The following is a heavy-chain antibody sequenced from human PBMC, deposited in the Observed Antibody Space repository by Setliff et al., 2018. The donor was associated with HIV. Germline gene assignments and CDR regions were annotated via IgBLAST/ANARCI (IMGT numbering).Heavy chain of an antibody. J-gene: IGHJ6*03. V-gene: IGHV4-59*08. Sequence: SETLSLTCAVSGVSITSHYWSWIRQPPGKGLEWIGFIYYSVNNNYNPSLKSRVSISVDTSKNQFSLALTSVTAADTAVYYCATIDYYSVWGKGTTVTVS. CDR1: GVSITSHY. CDR3: ATIDYYSV. D-gene: IGHD2-21*01. CDR2: IYYSVNN.